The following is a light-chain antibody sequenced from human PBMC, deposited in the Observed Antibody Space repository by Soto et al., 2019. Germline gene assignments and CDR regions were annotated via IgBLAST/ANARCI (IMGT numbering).Light chain of an antibody. V-gene: IGKV1-9*01. J-gene: IGKJ5*01. CDR2: AAS. Sequence: DIQMTQSPSSLSASVGDRVTITCRASQSISSYLNWYQQKPGKAPKLLIYAASSLQSGVPSRFSGSGSGTEFTLTISSLQPEDFATYYCQQLNSYPFTFGRGTRLEI. CDR3: QQLNSYPFT. CDR1: QSISSY.